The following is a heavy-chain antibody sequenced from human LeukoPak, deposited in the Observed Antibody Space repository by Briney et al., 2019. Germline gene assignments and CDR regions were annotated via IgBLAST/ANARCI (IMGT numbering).Heavy chain of an antibody. V-gene: IGHV1-69*13. CDR1: GGTFSSYA. CDR2: IIPIFGTA. D-gene: IGHD6-6*01. Sequence: ASVKVSCKASGGTFSSYAISWVRQAPGQGLEWMGGIIPIFGTANYAQKFQGRVTITADESTSTAYMELSSLRSEDTAVYYCAREISYSSSPRGMDVWGQGTTVTVSS. CDR3: AREISYSSSPRGMDV. J-gene: IGHJ6*02.